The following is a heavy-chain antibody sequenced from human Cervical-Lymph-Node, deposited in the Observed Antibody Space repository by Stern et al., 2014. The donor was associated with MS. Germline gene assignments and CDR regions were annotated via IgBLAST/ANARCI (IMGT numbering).Heavy chain of an antibody. D-gene: IGHD3-10*01. V-gene: IGHV4-59*13. J-gene: IGHJ4*02. CDR3: ARDASSHYYDSGSSFDY. Sequence: QVQLQESGPGLVKPSETLSLTSNVSGGSISGYYWTWIRQSPGRGLEWLGSVLFSWTTKYNPSLNSRVAISVDTVKNQFSLKLKSVTAADTAVYYCARDASSHYYDSGSSFDYWGQGTLVTVSS. CDR1: GGSISGYY. CDR2: VLFSWTT.